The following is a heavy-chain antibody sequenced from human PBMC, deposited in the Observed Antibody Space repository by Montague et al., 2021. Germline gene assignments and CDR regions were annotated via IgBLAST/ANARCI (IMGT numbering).Heavy chain of an antibody. D-gene: IGHD2-2*01. CDR1: GFTFSIYA. Sequence: SLKLSCAASGFTFSIYAMSWARQAPGKGLEWISAITGTGSSTYHADSVRGRFTISRDNSKNTLYLQMSSLRAEDTALYSCAKAPLISCCNAICYPFDSWGQGTLVTVSS. J-gene: IGHJ4*02. V-gene: IGHV3-23*01. CDR2: ITGTGSST. CDR3: AKAPLISCCNAICYPFDS.